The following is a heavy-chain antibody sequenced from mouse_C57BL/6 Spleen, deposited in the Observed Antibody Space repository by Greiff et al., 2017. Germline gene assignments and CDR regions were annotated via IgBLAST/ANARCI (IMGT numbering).Heavy chain of an antibody. CDR2: ISTYYGDA. CDR3: ARAYYGSSPYYAMDY. CDR1: GYTFTDYA. J-gene: IGHJ4*01. D-gene: IGHD1-1*01. Sequence: VQLQQSGPELVRPGVSVKISCKGSGYTFTDYAMHWVKQSHAKSLAWIGVISTYYGDASYNQTFKDKDTMTVAKSSSTAYMELARLTSEDSAVYYGARAYYGSSPYYAMDYWGQGTSVTVSS. V-gene: IGHV1-67*01.